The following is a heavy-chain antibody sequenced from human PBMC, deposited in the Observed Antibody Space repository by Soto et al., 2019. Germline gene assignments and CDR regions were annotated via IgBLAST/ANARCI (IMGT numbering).Heavy chain of an antibody. D-gene: IGHD5-12*01. Sequence: SETLSLTCTVSGGSFSSGSYYWSWIRQPPGKGLEWIGYIYYSGSTNYNPSLKSRVTISVDTSKNQFSLKLSSVTAADTAVYYCARDRGGYNFYYYYYGMDVWGQGTTVTVSS. J-gene: IGHJ6*02. CDR1: GGSFSSGSYY. CDR3: ARDRGGYNFYYYYYGMDV. CDR2: IYYSGST. V-gene: IGHV4-61*01.